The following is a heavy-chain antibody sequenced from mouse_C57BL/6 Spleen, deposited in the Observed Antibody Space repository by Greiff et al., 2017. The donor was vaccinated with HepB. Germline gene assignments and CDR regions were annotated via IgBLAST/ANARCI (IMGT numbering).Heavy chain of an antibody. CDR3: ARSGDYYGSRGWYFDY. Sequence: QVQLQQPGAELVRPGTSVKLSCKASGYTFTSYWMHWVKQRPGQGLEWIGVIDPSDSYTNYNQKFKGKATLTVDTSSSTAYMQLSSLTSEDSAVDYCARSGDYYGSRGWYFDYWGQGTTLTVSS. CDR1: GYTFTSYW. J-gene: IGHJ2*01. D-gene: IGHD1-1*01. V-gene: IGHV1-59*01. CDR2: IDPSDSYT.